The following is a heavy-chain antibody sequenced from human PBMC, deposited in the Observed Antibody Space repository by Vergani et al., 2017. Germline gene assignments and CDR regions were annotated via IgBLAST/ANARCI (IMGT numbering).Heavy chain of an antibody. J-gene: IGHJ6*02. D-gene: IGHD3-9*01. CDR2: ISSSSSYI. CDR3: ARGSYYDILTGNYYYGMDV. Sequence: EVQLVESGGGLVKPGGSLRLSCAASGFTFSSYSMNWVRQAPGKGLEWVSSISSSSSYIYYADSVKGRFTISRDNAKNSLFLQMNSLSAEDTAVYYCARGSYYDILTGNYYYGMDVWGQGTTVTVSS. CDR1: GFTFSSYS. V-gene: IGHV3-21*01.